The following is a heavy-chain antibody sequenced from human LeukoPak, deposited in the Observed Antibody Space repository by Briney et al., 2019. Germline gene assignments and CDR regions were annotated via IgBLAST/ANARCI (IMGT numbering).Heavy chain of an antibody. CDR2: ISGSGSTI. D-gene: IGHD6-19*01. CDR3: AGLVLDY. Sequence: GGSLRLSCAASGFTFRSYEMTWVRQAPGKGLEWVSYISGSGSTIYYTDSVKGRFTISRDNAKNSLYLQMNSPRAEDTAVYYCAGLVLDYWGQGTLVTVSS. CDR1: GFTFRSYE. V-gene: IGHV3-48*03. J-gene: IGHJ4*02.